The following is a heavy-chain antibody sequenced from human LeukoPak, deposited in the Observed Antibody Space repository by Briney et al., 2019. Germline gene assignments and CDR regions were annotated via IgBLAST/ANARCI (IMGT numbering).Heavy chain of an antibody. V-gene: IGHV1-8*01. J-gene: IGHJ4*02. CDR2: MNHNSGNT. Sequence: ASVKVSCKASGYTFTSYYINWVRQPTGQGLEWMGWMNHNSGNTGYAQKFQGRVTMTRNTSISTAYMELSSLRSEDTAVYYCARAGGYYYGSGSYYNPAAFDYWGQGTLVTVSS. D-gene: IGHD3-10*01. CDR1: GYTFTSYY. CDR3: ARAGGYYYGSGSYYNPAAFDY.